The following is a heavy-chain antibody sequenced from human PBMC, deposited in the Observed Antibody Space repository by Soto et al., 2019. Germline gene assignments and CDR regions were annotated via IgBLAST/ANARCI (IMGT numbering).Heavy chain of an antibody. J-gene: IGHJ4*02. Sequence: SETLSLTCSVSGGSINSDDSFWGWVRQSPGKGLEWIGSLYYGGSTNYNPSPKSRVTISVDTSKNQFSLKLSTVAAADTAVYYCARVSGYCTSTTCYQNAFDSWGQGTLVTVSS. V-gene: IGHV4-39*07. CDR1: GGSINSDDSF. CDR3: ARVSGYCTSTTCYQNAFDS. D-gene: IGHD2-2*01. CDR2: LYYGGST.